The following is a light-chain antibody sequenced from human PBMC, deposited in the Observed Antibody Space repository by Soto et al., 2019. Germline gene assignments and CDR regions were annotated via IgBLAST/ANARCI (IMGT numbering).Light chain of an antibody. J-gene: IGKJ4*02. CDR1: QSVTSY. Sequence: EIVLTQSPATLSLSPGERATLSCRASQSVTSYLGWYQQKPGQAPRLLIYDASNRATGIPARFSGSGSGTDFTLTISSLEPEDFAVYYCQPPSNSLTSGGGTQVDIK. CDR2: DAS. V-gene: IGKV3-11*01. CDR3: QPPSNSLT.